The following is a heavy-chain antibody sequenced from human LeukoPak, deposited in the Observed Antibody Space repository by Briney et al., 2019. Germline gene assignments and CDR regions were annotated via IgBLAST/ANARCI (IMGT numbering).Heavy chain of an antibody. CDR3: ARSTVTPNWFDP. V-gene: IGHV1-3*01. CDR1: GYTFTSYA. J-gene: IGHJ5*02. Sequence: GASVKVSCTASGYTFTSYAMHWVRQAPGQRLEWMGWINAGNGNTKYSQKFQGRVTITRDTSASTAYMEPSSLRSEDTAVYYCARSTVTPNWFDPWGQGTLVTVSS. CDR2: INAGNGNT. D-gene: IGHD4-17*01.